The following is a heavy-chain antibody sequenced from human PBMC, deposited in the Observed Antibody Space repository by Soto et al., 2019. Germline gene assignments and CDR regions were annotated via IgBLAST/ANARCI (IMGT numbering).Heavy chain of an antibody. CDR3: ARDGGYGDYLDY. V-gene: IGHV3-30-3*01. CDR1: GFTFSSYA. J-gene: IGHJ4*02. Sequence: QVQLVESGGGVVQPGRSLRLSCAASGFTFSSYAMHWVRQAPGKGLEWVAVISYDGSNKYYADSVKGRFTISRDNSKNTLYLQMNSLRAEDTAVYYCARDGGYGDYLDYWCQGTLVTVSS. D-gene: IGHD4-17*01. CDR2: ISYDGSNK.